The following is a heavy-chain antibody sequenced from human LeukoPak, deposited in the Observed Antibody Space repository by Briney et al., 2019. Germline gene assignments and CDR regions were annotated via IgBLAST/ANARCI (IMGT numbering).Heavy chain of an antibody. CDR2: IKQDGSEI. D-gene: IGHD6-6*01. CDR3: ARFSIAARRGTNYYYYYYMDV. CDR1: GFTFSTYW. V-gene: IGHV3-7*01. Sequence: GGSLRLSCAASGFTFSTYWMSWVRQAPGKGLEWVANIKQDGSEIYYVDSVRGRFTISRDNAKNTLYLQMNSLRAEDTAVYYCARFSIAARRGTNYYYYYYMDVWGKGTTVTVSS. J-gene: IGHJ6*03.